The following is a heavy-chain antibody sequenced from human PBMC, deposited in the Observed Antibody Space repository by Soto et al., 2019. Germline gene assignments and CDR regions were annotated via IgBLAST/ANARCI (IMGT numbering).Heavy chain of an antibody. CDR2: ISYSGST. V-gene: IGHV4-30-4*01. Sequence: PSETLSLTCTVSGGSISSGNYYWSWIRQPPGKGLEWIGFISYSGSTYYSTSLKSRVTISVDTSKSQFSLNLSFVTAADTAVYYYARDKLTGLFDYWGQGTLVTVSS. D-gene: IGHD2-8*02. CDR1: GGSISSGNYY. J-gene: IGHJ4*02. CDR3: ARDKLTGLFDY.